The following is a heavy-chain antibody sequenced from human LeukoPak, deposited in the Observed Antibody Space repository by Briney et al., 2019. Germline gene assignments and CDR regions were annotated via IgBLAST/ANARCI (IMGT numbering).Heavy chain of an antibody. CDR1: GGSFSGYY. J-gene: IGHJ4*02. D-gene: IGHD3-10*01. CDR2: IYYSGST. V-gene: IGHV4-59*01. CDR3: AREARGVIDY. Sequence: SSETLSLTCAVYGGSFSGYYWSWIRQPPGKGLEWIGYIYYSGSTNYNPSLKSRVTISVDTSKNQFSLKLSSVTAEDTAVYYCAREARGVIDYWGQGTLVTVSS.